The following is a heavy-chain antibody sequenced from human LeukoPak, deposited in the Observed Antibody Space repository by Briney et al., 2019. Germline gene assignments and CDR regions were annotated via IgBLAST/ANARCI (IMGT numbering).Heavy chain of an antibody. CDR3: ARDVRPIRHCSSTSCYTPYYYYYMDV. V-gene: IGHV4-59*01. CDR2: IYYSGST. D-gene: IGHD2-2*02. Sequence: SETLSLTCTVSGGSISSYYWSWIRQPPGKGLEWIGYIYYSGSTNYNPSLKSRVTTSVDTSKNQFSLKLSSVTAADTAVYYCARDVRPIRHCSSTSCYTPYYYYYMDVWGKGTTVTVSS. J-gene: IGHJ6*03. CDR1: GGSISSYY.